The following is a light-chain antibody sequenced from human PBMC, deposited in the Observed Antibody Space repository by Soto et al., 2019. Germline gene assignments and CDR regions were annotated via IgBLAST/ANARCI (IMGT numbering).Light chain of an antibody. V-gene: IGKV3-20*01. CDR2: GTS. J-gene: IGKJ1*01. Sequence: EVVLTQSPGTLSLSPGERAILSCRASQSVNSGYLAWYQQKPGQAPRLLIYGTSIRAAGIPDRFSGSGSGTDFTLTISRREPEDFAVYSCQQYLASPPWTFGQGTKVE. CDR1: QSVNSGY. CDR3: QQYLASPPWT.